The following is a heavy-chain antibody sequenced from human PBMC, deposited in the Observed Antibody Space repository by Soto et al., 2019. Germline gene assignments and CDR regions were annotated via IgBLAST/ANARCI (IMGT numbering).Heavy chain of an antibody. D-gene: IGHD2-2*01. CDR3: AKVGYCSSTSCYDAFDI. Sequence: GGSLRLSCAASGFTFSTSAMSWVRQAPGKGLERVSAISNSGGSPYYADSVKGRFTISRDNSKNTLYLQMNSLRAEDTAIYYCAKVGYCSSTSCYDAFDIWGQGTMVTVSS. V-gene: IGHV3-23*01. J-gene: IGHJ3*02. CDR2: ISNSGGSP. CDR1: GFTFSTSA.